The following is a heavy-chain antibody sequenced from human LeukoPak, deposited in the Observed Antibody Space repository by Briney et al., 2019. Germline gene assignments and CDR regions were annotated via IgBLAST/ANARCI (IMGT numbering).Heavy chain of an antibody. J-gene: IGHJ3*02. V-gene: IGHV1-69*01. CDR3: VRGGYYYDSSGYYHDAFDI. CDR2: IIPIFGTA. D-gene: IGHD3-22*01. CDR1: GGTFSSYA. Sequence: SVKFSCKTSGGTFSSYAISWVRQAPGQGLEWMGGIIPIFGTANYAQKFQGRVTITADESTSTAYMELSSLRSEDTAVYYCVRGGYYYDSSGYYHDAFDIWGQGTMVTVSS.